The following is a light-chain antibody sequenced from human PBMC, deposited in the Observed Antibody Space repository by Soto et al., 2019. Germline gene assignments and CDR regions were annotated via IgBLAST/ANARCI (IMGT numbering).Light chain of an antibody. J-gene: IGLJ2*01. CDR1: STDVGGYDY. CDR2: EVN. CDR3: SSYAGSNRRI. Sequence: ALTQPPSASGSPGQSVTISCTGTSTDVGGYDYVSWYQQHPGEVPKLIIYEVNMRPSGVPDRFSAFKSDNTASLTVSGLQAEDEADYYCSSYAGSNRRIFGGGTKLTVL. V-gene: IGLV2-8*01.